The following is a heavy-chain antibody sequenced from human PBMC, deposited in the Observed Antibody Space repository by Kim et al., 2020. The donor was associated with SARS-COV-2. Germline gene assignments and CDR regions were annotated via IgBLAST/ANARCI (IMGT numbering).Heavy chain of an antibody. V-gene: IGHV1-18*01. D-gene: IGHD3-10*01. Sequence: ASVKVSCKASGYTFTSYGISWVRQAPGQGLEWMGWISAYNGDTNYAQKLQGRVTMTTDTSTSTAYMQLRSLRADDTAVYYCARGRDNGSGSPRHYWGQGTLVTVSS. CDR3: ARGRDNGSGSPRHY. CDR1: GYTFTSYG. J-gene: IGHJ4*02. CDR2: ISAYNGDT.